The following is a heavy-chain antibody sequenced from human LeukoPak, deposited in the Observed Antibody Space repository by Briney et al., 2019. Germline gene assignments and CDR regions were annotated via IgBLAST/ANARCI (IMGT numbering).Heavy chain of an antibody. CDR2: IIPILGIA. CDR1: GYTFTGYY. V-gene: IGHV1-69*02. D-gene: IGHD6-13*01. Sequence: GASVKVSCKASGYTFTGYYLHWVRQAPGQGLEWMGRIIPILGIANYAQKFQGRVTITADKSTSTAYMELSSLRSEDTAVYYCAGRITAANDYWGQGTLVTVSS. J-gene: IGHJ4*02. CDR3: AGRITAANDY.